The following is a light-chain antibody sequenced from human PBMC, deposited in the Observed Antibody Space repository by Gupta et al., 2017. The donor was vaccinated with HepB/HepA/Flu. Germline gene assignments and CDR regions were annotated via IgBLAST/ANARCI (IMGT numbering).Light chain of an antibody. J-gene: IGLJ2*01. CDR2: DVS. Sequence: QSPLTQPHSVPGSPCRSVTIPCSGTSNDVGPYNYVSWYQQHPGKAPKVMIFDVSKRPSGVPDRFSGSKSGNTASLTISGLQAEDEADYYCCSYAGSWVFGGGTKLTVL. CDR1: SNDVGPYNY. CDR3: CSYAGSWV. V-gene: IGLV2-11*01.